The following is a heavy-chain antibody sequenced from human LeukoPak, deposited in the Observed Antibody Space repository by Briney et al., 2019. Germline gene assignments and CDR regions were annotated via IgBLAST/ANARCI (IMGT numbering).Heavy chain of an antibody. J-gene: IGHJ5*02. V-gene: IGHV3-23*01. Sequence: GGSLRLSCAASGFTFSSYAMSWVRQAPGKGLEWVSAISGSGGSTYYADSVKGRFTISRDNSKNTLYLQMNSLRAEDTAVYYCAKPPSILWFGESRAKPCGQGTLVTVSS. D-gene: IGHD3-10*01. CDR3: AKPPSILWFGESRAKP. CDR2: ISGSGGST. CDR1: GFTFSSYA.